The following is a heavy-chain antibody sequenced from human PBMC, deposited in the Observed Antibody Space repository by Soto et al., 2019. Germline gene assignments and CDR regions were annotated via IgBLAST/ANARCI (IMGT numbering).Heavy chain of an antibody. D-gene: IGHD6-13*01. J-gene: IGHJ4*02. V-gene: IGHV3-23*01. Sequence: LSCAAAGVTCISCAMSRVRQAPGKGMEWVSAISGSGGSTYYADSVKGRFTISRDNSKNTLYLQMTSLRAEDTAVYYCAKDLLPIAAAGGPPYYWGQGTLVTVSS. CDR3: AKDLLPIAAAGGPPYY. CDR1: GVTCISCA. CDR2: ISGSGGST.